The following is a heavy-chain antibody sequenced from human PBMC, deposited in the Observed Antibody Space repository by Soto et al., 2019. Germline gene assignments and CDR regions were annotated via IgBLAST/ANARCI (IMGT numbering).Heavy chain of an antibody. D-gene: IGHD2-15*01. CDR2: IYYSGST. J-gene: IGHJ5*02. V-gene: IGHV4-31*03. CDR1: GGSISSGGYY. Sequence: SETLSLTCTVSGGSISSGGYYWSWIRQHPGKGLEWIGYIYYSGSTYYNPSLKSRVTISVDTSKNQFSLKLSSVTAADTAVYYCASVGYCSGGSCYPGPHWFDPWGQGTLVTVSS. CDR3: ASVGYCSGGSCYPGPHWFDP.